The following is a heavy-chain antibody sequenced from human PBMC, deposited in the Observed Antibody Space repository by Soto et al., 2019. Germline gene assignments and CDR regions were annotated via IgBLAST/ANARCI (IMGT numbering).Heavy chain of an antibody. CDR2: ISAYNGNT. D-gene: IGHD2-8*01. CDR3: AHSTNLNYYMDV. V-gene: IGHV1-18*01. J-gene: IGHJ6*03. Sequence: GASVKVSCKASGYTFTSYGISWVRQAPGQGLEWMGWISAYNGNTNYAQKLQGRVTMTTDTSTSTACMELRSLRSDDTAVYYCAHSTNLNYYMDVWGKWTTVTVSS. CDR1: GYTFTSYG.